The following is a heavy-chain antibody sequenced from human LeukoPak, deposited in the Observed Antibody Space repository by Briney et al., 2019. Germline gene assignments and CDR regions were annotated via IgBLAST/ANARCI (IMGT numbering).Heavy chain of an antibody. D-gene: IGHD3-16*01. CDR1: GITINNCF. CDR2: IDQDGSEQ. Sequence: GGSLRLSCAASGITINNCFMTWVRQAPGKGLEWVASIDQDGSEQYYVGSVKGRFTISRDNAKDSVFLQMNNLRPEDTAVYYCARVLAPRRGGPFDYWGPGTLATVSS. CDR3: ARVLAPRRGGPFDY. J-gene: IGHJ4*02. V-gene: IGHV3-7*01.